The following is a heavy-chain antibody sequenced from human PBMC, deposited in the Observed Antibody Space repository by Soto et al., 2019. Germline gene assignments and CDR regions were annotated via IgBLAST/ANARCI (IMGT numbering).Heavy chain of an antibody. V-gene: IGHV1-69*13. Sequence: GASVKVSCKASGGTFSSYAISWVRQAPGQGLEWMGGIIPIFGTANYARKFQGRVTITADESTSTAYMELSSLRSEDTAVYYCARDPPYYYDSSGYYYRYYYGMDVWGQGTTVTVSS. CDR2: IIPIFGTA. CDR3: ARDPPYYYDSSGYYYRYYYGMDV. D-gene: IGHD3-22*01. J-gene: IGHJ6*02. CDR1: GGTFSSYA.